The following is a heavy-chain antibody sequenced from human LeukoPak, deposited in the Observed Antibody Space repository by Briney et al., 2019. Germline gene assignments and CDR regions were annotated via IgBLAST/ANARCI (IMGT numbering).Heavy chain of an antibody. CDR3: ARRKPNRGGFDY. Sequence: KSSGTLSLTCTVSGGSISSSGYYWGWIRQPPGKGLEWIGSIYYSGSTYYNPSLKSRVTISVDTSKNQFSLKLSSVTAADTAVYYCARRKPNRGGFDYWGQGTLVTVSS. CDR1: GGSISSSGYY. D-gene: IGHD3-10*01. CDR2: IYYSGST. J-gene: IGHJ4*02. V-gene: IGHV4-39*01.